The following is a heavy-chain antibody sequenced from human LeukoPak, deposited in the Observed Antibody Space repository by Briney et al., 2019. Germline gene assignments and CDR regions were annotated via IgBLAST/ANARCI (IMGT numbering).Heavy chain of an antibody. CDR1: GYTFTSYD. J-gene: IGHJ3*02. Sequence: ASVKVSCKASGYTFTSYDINWVRQATGQGLEWMGWMNPNSGNTGYAQKFQGRVTITRNTSISTAYMELSSLRSEDTAVYYCARVNSWNPDAFDIWGQGTMVTVSS. CDR3: ARVNSWNPDAFDI. CDR2: MNPNSGNT. D-gene: IGHD1-1*01. V-gene: IGHV1-8*03.